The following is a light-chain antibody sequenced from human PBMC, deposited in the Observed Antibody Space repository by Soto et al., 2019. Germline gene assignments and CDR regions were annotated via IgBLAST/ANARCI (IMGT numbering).Light chain of an antibody. Sequence: KSRPVSTLLTHEGYKRFTGVPERFSGSGSGTDFTRKISRVEAEDIGVYYCMQDAQDPPGTFGQGTRLEIK. CDR2: EGY. J-gene: IGKJ5*01. V-gene: IGKV2D-26*01. CDR3: MQDAQDPPGT.